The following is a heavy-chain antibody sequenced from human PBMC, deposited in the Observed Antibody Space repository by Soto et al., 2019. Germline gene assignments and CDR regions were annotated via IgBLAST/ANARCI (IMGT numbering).Heavy chain of an antibody. J-gene: IGHJ1*01. CDR3: ARHGDCSSTSCYAPEYFQH. CDR2: IYYSGST. V-gene: IGHV4-39*01. Sequence: QLQLQESGPGLVKPSETLSLTCTVSGGSISSSSYYWGWIRQPPGKGLEWIGSIYYSGSTYYNPSLKSRVTISVDTSKNQFSLKLSSVTAADTAVYYCARHGDCSSTSCYAPEYFQHWGQGTLVTVSS. D-gene: IGHD2-2*01. CDR1: GGSISSSSYY.